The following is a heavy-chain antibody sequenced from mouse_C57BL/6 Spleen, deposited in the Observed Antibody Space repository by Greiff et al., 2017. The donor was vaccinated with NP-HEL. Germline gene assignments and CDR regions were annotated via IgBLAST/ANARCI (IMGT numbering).Heavy chain of an antibody. V-gene: IGHV1-7*01. CDR1: GYTFTSYW. J-gene: IGHJ2*01. CDR2: INPSSGYT. D-gene: IGHD4-1*01. Sequence: QVHVKQSGAELAKPGASVKLSCKASGYTFTSYWMHWVKQRPGQGLEWIGYINPSSGYTKYNQKFKDKATLTADKSSSTAYMQLSSLTYEDSAVYYCSKYYWDVGDYWGQGTTLTVSS. CDR3: SKYYWDVGDY.